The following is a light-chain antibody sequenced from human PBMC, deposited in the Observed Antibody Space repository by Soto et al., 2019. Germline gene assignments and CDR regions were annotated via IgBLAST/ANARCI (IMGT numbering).Light chain of an antibody. CDR2: GAS. J-gene: IGKJ4*01. Sequence: EIVMTQSPATLSVSPGERASLSCRASQSVSTDLAWYQQKPAQALRLLIYGASTRATGIPARFSGGGSGTEFTLTISSLQSADFAVYYCQQYNEWPLTFGGGTKVEIK. CDR3: QQYNEWPLT. CDR1: QSVSTD. V-gene: IGKV3-15*01.